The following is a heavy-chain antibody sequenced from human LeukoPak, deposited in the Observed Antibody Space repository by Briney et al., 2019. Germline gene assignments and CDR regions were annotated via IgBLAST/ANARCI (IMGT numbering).Heavy chain of an antibody. CDR3: ARGLFYDFWSGYYGHNWFDP. D-gene: IGHD3-3*01. CDR1: GGSISSSSYY. CDR2: IYYSGST. V-gene: IGHV4-39*01. J-gene: IGHJ5*02. Sequence: SETLSLTCTVSGGSISSSSYYWGWIRQPPGKGLEWIGSIYYSGSTYYNPSLKSRVTISVDTSKNQFSLKLSSVTAADTAVYYCARGLFYDFWSGYYGHNWFDPWGQGTLVTVSS.